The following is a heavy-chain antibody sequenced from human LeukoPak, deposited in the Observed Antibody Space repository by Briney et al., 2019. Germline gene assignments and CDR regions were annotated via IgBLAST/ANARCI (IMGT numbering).Heavy chain of an antibody. CDR1: GFTFISYW. Sequence: GGSLRLSCAASGFTFISYWMHWVRQAPGKGLVWVSRINGYGSSIDFADSVKGRFTISRDNAKNTLYLQMNSLRAEDTAVYYCARDAPGNTALDYWGQGTLVTVSS. CDR3: ARDAPGNTALDY. D-gene: IGHD5-18*01. J-gene: IGHJ4*02. V-gene: IGHV3-74*01. CDR2: INGYGSSI.